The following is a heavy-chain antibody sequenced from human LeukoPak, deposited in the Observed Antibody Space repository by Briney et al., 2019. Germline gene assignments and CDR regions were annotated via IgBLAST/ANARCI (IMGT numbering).Heavy chain of an antibody. CDR3: ARPSYVWGGYRYMHPIDY. CDR1: GFTFSSYA. D-gene: IGHD3-16*02. J-gene: IGHJ4*02. V-gene: IGHV3-30*04. Sequence: GGSLRLSCAASGFTFSSYAMHWVRQAPGKGLEWVAVISYDGSNKYYADSVKGRFTISRDNSKNTLYLQMNSLRAEDTAVYYCARPSYVWGGYRYMHPIDYWGQGTLVTVSS. CDR2: ISYDGSNK.